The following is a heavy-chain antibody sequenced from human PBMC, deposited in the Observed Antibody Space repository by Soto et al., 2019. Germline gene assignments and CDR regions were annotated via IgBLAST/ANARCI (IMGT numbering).Heavy chain of an antibody. CDR2: IYYSGST. CDR1: GGSISSSSYY. Sequence: SETLSLTCTVSGGSISSSSYYWGWIRQPPGKGLEWIGSIYYSGSTYYNPSLKSRVTISVDTSKNQFSLKLSSVTAADTAVYYCAGTMVRGTWGDFDYWGQGTLVTVSS. CDR3: AGTMVRGTWGDFDY. D-gene: IGHD3-10*01. V-gene: IGHV4-39*01. J-gene: IGHJ4*02.